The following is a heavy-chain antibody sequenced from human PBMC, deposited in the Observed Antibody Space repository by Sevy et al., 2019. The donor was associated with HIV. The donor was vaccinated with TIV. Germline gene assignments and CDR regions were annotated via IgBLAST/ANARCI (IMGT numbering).Heavy chain of an antibody. V-gene: IGHV3-21*06. J-gene: IGHJ3*02. D-gene: IGHD2-2*01. CDR1: GFTFSSYS. CDR2: ISGISNYI. Sequence: GGSLRLSCAASGFTFSSYSMNWVRQAPGKGLEWVSSISGISNYIYYADSVKGRFTISRDKAKGSLYLQMNSLGAEDTAVYYCARTGCSITSCLTADAFDIWGQGTLVTVSS. CDR3: ARTGCSITSCLTADAFDI.